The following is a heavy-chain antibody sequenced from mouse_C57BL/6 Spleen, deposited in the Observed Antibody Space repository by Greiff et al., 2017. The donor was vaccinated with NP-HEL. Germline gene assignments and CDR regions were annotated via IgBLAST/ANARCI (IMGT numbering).Heavy chain of an antibody. D-gene: IGHD1-1*01. J-gene: IGHJ1*03. V-gene: IGHV1-22*01. CDR3: ARIYYYGSSYDWYFDV. CDR1: GYTFTDYN. Sequence: EVKLMESGPELVKPGASVKMSCKASGYTFTDYNMHWVKQSHGKSLEWIGYINPNNGGTSYNQKFKGKATLTVNKSSSTAYMELRSLTSEDSAVYYCARIYYYGSSYDWYFDVWGTGTTVTVSS. CDR2: INPNNGGT.